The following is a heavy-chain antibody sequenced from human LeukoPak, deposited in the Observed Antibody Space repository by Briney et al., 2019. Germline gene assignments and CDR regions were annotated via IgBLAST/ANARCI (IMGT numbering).Heavy chain of an antibody. V-gene: IGHV1-3*01. CDR1: GYTFSNYA. CDR2: INAGSGNT. CDR3: ARDPDSYGYLYYFDS. D-gene: IGHD5-18*01. Sequence: ASVKVSCKASGYTFSNYAMHWVRQAPGQRLEWMGWINAGSGNTKYSQKFQGRVTITRDTSASTAYMELSSLRSEDTAVYYCARDPDSYGYLYYFDSWGQGTLVTVSS. J-gene: IGHJ4*02.